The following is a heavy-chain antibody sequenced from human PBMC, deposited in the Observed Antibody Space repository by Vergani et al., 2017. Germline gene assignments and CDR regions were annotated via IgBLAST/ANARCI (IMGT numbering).Heavy chain of an antibody. CDR2: IYYSGST. Sequence: QVQLQESGPGLVKPSQTLSLTCTVSGGSISSGDYYWSWIRQPPGKGLEWIGYIYYSGSTYYNPSLKSRVTISVDTSKNQFSLKLSSVTAADTAVYYCARQYCGGDCYRPDYYYYGMDVWGQGTTVTVSS. CDR3: ARQYCGGDCYRPDYYYYGMDV. V-gene: IGHV4-30-4*08. D-gene: IGHD2-21*02. J-gene: IGHJ6*02. CDR1: GGSISSGDYY.